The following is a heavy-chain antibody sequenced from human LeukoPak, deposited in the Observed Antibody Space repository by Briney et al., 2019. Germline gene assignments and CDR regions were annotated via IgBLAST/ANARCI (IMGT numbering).Heavy chain of an antibody. Sequence: PGRSLRPSCATSGFAFSSNWMSWVRHAPGRGLEWVANIKPDGSAEYYAASVKGRFTVSRDNAKNSLYLQMNSLRAEDTAVYYCARANNSSWHNWGQGTLVTVSS. V-gene: IGHV3-7*01. J-gene: IGHJ4*02. CDR1: GFAFSSNW. CDR2: IKPDGSAE. D-gene: IGHD6-13*01. CDR3: ARANNSSWHN.